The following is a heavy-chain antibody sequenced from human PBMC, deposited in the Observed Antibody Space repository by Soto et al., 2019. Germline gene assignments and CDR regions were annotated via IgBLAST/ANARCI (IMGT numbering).Heavy chain of an antibody. CDR1: GISFSNYA. V-gene: IGHV3-23*01. Sequence: PGGSLRLSCEVSGISFSNYAMSWVRQAPGGGLEWVSGISASGGITDYADSVKGRFTISRDISKNTVFLQMDNLRAEDTAMYFCAKDPGQVVDTIIPSSWGQGTMVTVSS. CDR3: AKDPGQVVDTIIPSS. CDR2: ISASGGIT. J-gene: IGHJ3*01. D-gene: IGHD5-12*01.